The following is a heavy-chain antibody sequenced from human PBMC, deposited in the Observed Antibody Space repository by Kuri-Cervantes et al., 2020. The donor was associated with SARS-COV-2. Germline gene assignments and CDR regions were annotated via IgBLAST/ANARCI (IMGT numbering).Heavy chain of an antibody. V-gene: IGHV1-2*04. CDR2: INPHSGST. J-gene: IGHJ4*02. Sequence: ASVQVTCKASGYTFTGYYMNWVRQATGQGLEWMGWINPHSGSTNNAQKYQGWVTMTRDTSSSTAYMELSRMRSDDTAVYYWARGLDTAMAYDVDYWGQGTLVTVSS. D-gene: IGHD5-18*01. CDR3: ARGLDTAMAYDVDY. CDR1: GYTFTGYY.